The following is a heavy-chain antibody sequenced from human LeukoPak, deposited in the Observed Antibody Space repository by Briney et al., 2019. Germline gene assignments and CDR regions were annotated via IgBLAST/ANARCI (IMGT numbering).Heavy chain of an antibody. D-gene: IGHD4-17*01. CDR1: GGSFSGYY. CDR2: INHSGST. J-gene: IGHJ5*02. Sequence: SETLSLTCAVYGGSFSGYYWNWIRQPPGKGLEWIGEINHSGSTNYNPSLESRVTISADTSKNHFSLKMRSVTAADTAVYYCARGLRNWFDPWGQGTLVTVSS. CDR3: ARGLRNWFDP. V-gene: IGHV4-34*01.